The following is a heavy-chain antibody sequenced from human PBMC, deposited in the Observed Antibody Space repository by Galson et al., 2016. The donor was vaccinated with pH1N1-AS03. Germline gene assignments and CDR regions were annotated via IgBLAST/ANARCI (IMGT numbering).Heavy chain of an antibody. CDR1: GDSVTSDTAA. V-gene: IGHV6-1*01. J-gene: IGHJ5*02. CDR2: TYYRSKWYRWYN. D-gene: IGHD6-19*01. Sequence: CAISGDSVTSDTAAWNWIRQSPARGLEWLGRTYYRSKWYRWYNEYAVFVEGRIIISPDTSKNQVSLQLNSVIPEDTAVYYCVRERGEGSGWKTRWFDPWGQGTLVTVAS. CDR3: VRERGEGSGWKTRWFDP.